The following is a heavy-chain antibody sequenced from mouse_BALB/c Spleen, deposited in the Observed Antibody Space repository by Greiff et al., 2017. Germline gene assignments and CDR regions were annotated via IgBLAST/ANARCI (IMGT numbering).Heavy chain of an antibody. J-gene: IGHJ4*01. CDR1: GFTFTDYY. CDR2: IRNKANGYTT. Sequence: EVKLMESGGGLVQPGGSLRLSCATSGFTFTDYYMSWVRQPPGKALEWLGFIRNKANGYTTEYSASVKGRFTISRDNSQSILYLQMNTLRAEDSATYYCARAYDGYYAMDYWGQGTSVTVSS. D-gene: IGHD2-3*01. CDR3: ARAYDGYYAMDY. V-gene: IGHV7-3*02.